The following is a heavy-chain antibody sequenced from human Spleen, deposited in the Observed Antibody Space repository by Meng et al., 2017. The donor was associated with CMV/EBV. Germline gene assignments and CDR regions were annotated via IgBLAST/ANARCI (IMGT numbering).Heavy chain of an antibody. V-gene: IGHV1-2*02. D-gene: IGHD2-21*01. Sequence: SGYTFTGYYMHWVGQAPGQGLEWMGWINPNSGGTNYAQKFQGRVTMTRDTSISTAYMELSRLRSDDTAVYYCARVEAYCGGDCSHFDYWGQGTLVTVSS. J-gene: IGHJ4*02. CDR2: INPNSGGT. CDR1: GYTFTGYY. CDR3: ARVEAYCGGDCSHFDY.